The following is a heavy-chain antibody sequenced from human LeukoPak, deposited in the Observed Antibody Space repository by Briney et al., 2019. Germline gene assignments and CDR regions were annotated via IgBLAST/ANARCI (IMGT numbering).Heavy chain of an antibody. CDR3: TRGRTNYYYYMDV. Sequence: GGSLRLSCAASEFIVSINYMTWVRQAPGKGLEWVANIKQDGSEKYYVDSVKGRFTISRDNAKNSLYLQMNSLRAEDTAVYYCTRGRTNYYYYMDVWGKGTTVTISS. CDR2: IKQDGSEK. J-gene: IGHJ6*03. D-gene: IGHD2-8*01. V-gene: IGHV3-7*01. CDR1: EFIVSINY.